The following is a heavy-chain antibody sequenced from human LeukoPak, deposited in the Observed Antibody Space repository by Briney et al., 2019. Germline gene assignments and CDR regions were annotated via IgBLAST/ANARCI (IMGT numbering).Heavy chain of an antibody. J-gene: IGHJ4*02. CDR1: GFTFSSYA. CDR2: ISYDGSNK. Sequence: GGSLRLSCAASGFTFSSYAMHWVRQAPGKGLEWVAVISYDGSNKYYADSVKGRFTISRDNSKNTLYLQMNSLRAEDTAVYYCANGDKYCSSTSCYVDYWGQGTLVTVSS. CDR3: ANGDKYCSSTSCYVDY. D-gene: IGHD2-2*01. V-gene: IGHV3-30-3*01.